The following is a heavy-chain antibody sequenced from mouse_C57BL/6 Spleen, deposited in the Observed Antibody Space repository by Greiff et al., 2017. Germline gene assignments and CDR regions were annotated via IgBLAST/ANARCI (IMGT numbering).Heavy chain of an antibody. V-gene: IGHV1-82*01. CDR2: IYPGDGDT. CDR1: GYAFSSSW. J-gene: IGHJ4*01. D-gene: IGHD2-2*01. Sequence: QVQLQQSGPELVKPGASVKISCKASGYAFSSSWMNWVKQRPGKGLEWIGRIYPGDGDTNYNGKFKGKATLTADKASSTAYMQLSSLTSEDSAVYFCARRGLVYAMDYWGQGTSVTVSS. CDR3: ARRGLVYAMDY.